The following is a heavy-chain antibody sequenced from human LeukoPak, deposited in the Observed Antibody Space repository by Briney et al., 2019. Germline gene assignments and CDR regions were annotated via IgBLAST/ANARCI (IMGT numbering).Heavy chain of an antibody. CDR1: GLSFRSYG. Sequence: GGSLRLSCEASGLSFRSYGMSWVRQAPGKGLEWVSGISGGGDNTYYTDSVKGRFTISRDNSKNTLHLQMNSLRVEDTAVYYCAKCWTSDGVCLNFDHWGQGALVTVSS. CDR2: ISGGGDNT. V-gene: IGHV3-23*01. J-gene: IGHJ4*02. D-gene: IGHD2-8*01. CDR3: AKCWTSDGVCLNFDH.